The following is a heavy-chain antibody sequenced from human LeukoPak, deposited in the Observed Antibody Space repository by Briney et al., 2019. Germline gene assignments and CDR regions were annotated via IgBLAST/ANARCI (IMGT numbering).Heavy chain of an antibody. D-gene: IGHD3-22*01. J-gene: IGHJ4*02. CDR1: GFSFSSYG. Sequence: PGGSLRLSCAASGFSFSSYGMHWVRQAPGKGLEGVAVMSYDGSKEYYADSVKGRFTISRDNSKNTLYLQMNSLRAEDTAVYYCAKPPYDSSGYYQSTFDYWGQGTLVTVSS. CDR2: MSYDGSKE. V-gene: IGHV3-30*18. CDR3: AKPPYDSSGYYQSTFDY.